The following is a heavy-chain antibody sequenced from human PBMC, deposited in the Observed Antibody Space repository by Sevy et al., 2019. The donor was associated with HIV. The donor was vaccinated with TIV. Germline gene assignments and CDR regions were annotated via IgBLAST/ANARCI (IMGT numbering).Heavy chain of an antibody. CDR2: INHSGST. CDR3: ARGQGAEDIVVVPAAMRGNWFDP. Sequence: SETLSLTCAVYGGSFSGYYWSWIRQPPGKGLEWIGEINHSGSTNYNPSLKSRVTISVDTSKNQFSLKLSCVTAADTAVYYCARGQGAEDIVVVPAAMRGNWFDPWGQGTLVTVSS. CDR1: GGSFSGYY. V-gene: IGHV4-34*01. D-gene: IGHD2-2*01. J-gene: IGHJ5*02.